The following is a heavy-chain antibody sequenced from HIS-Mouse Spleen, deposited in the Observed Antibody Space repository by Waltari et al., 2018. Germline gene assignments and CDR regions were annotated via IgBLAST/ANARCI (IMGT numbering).Heavy chain of an antibody. CDR1: GFTFSNAW. Sequence: VQLVESGGGLVKPGGSLRLSCAASGFTFSNAWLRWVRQAPGKGLEWVAVISYDGSNKYYADSVKGRFTISRDNSKNTLYLQMNSLRAEDTAVYYCARDRAYSSSSAFDIWGQGTMVTVSS. CDR3: ARDRAYSSSSAFDI. J-gene: IGHJ3*02. D-gene: IGHD6-6*01. V-gene: IGHV3-30*03. CDR2: ISYDGSNK.